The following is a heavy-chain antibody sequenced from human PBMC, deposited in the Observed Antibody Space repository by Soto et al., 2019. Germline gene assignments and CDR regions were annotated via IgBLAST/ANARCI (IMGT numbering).Heavy chain of an antibody. Sequence: SETLSLTCTVSGGSVSSGSYYWSWIRQPPGKGLEWIGYIYYSGSTNYNPSLKSRVTISVDTSKNQFSLKLSSVTAADTAVYYCARAPAPLDSSSWYYFGYRGQGTLVTVSS. CDR2: IYYSGST. J-gene: IGHJ4*02. CDR1: GGSVSSGSYY. D-gene: IGHD6-13*01. CDR3: ARAPAPLDSSSWYYFGY. V-gene: IGHV4-61*01.